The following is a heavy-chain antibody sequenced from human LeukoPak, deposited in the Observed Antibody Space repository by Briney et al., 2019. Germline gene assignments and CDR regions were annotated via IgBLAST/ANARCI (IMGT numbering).Heavy chain of an antibody. CDR2: INHSGST. CDR3: ARGGGGSRRFDP. J-gene: IGHJ5*02. Sequence: KTSETLSLTCAVYGGSFSGYYWSWIRPPPGKGLEWIGEINHSGSTNYNPSLKSRVTISVDTSKNQFSLKLSSVTAADTAVYYCARGGGGSRRFDPWGQGTLVTVSS. CDR1: GGSFSGYY. D-gene: IGHD2-15*01. V-gene: IGHV4-34*01.